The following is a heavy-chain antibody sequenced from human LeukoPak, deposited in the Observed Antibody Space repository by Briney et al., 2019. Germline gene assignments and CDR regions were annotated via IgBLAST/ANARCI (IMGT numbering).Heavy chain of an antibody. D-gene: IGHD5-24*01. V-gene: IGHV4-59*01. CDR2: IYYSGST. CDR3: ARERRWLQLGAFDI. CDR1: GFTFSDYY. J-gene: IGHJ3*02. Sequence: LRLSCAASGFTFSDYYMTWIRQAPGKGLEWIGYIYYSGSTNYNPSLKSRVTISVDTSKNQFSLKLSSVTAADTAVYYCARERRWLQLGAFDIWGQGTMVTVSS.